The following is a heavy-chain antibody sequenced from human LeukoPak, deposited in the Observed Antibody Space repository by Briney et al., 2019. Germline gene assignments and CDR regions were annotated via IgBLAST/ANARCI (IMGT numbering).Heavy chain of an antibody. J-gene: IGHJ5*02. D-gene: IGHD3-22*01. CDR2: MNPNSGNT. CDR1: GYTFTGYY. Sequence: ASVKVSCKASGYTFTGYYMHWVRQAPGQGLEWMGWMNPNSGNTGYAQKFQGRVTITRDTSASTAYMELSSLRSEDTAVYYCARDKDYYDSSGFDPWGQGTLVTVSS. V-gene: IGHV1-8*03. CDR3: ARDKDYYDSSGFDP.